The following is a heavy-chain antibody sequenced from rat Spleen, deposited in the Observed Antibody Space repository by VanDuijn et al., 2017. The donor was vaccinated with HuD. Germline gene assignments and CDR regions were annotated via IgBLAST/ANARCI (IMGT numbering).Heavy chain of an antibody. D-gene: IGHD4-6*01. V-gene: IGHV5S13*01. CDR1: GFTFSNYY. Sequence: EVQLVESGGGLVQPGRSLKLSCAASGFTFSNYYMAWVRQAPTKGLEWVAFINIGGGDTYYRDSVKGRFTISRDNAKNTQYLQMDSLRSEDTAIYYCARGWANDYWGQGVMVTVSS. CDR3: ARGWANDY. CDR2: INIGGGDT. J-gene: IGHJ2*01.